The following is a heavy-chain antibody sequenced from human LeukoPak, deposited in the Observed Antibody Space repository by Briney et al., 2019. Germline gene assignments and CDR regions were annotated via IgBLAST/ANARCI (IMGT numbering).Heavy chain of an antibody. J-gene: IGHJ1*01. CDR3: AGGSGSYYTLGPTEYFQH. D-gene: IGHD1-26*01. Sequence: SETLSLTCTVSGVSISSYYWSWIRQPPGKGLEWIGYIYYSGSTNYNPSLKSRATISVDTSKNQFSLKLSSVTAADTAVYYCAGGSGSYYTLGPTEYFQHWGQGTLVTVSS. V-gene: IGHV4-59*01. CDR1: GVSISSYY. CDR2: IYYSGST.